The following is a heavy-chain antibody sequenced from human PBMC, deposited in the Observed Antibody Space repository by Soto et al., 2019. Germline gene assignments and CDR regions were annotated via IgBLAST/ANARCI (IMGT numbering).Heavy chain of an antibody. Sequence: ASVKVSCKASGYTFTSYAMHWVRQAPGQRFEWMGWINAGNGNTKYSQKFQGRVTITRDTSASTAYMELSSLRSEDTAVYYCARDDRIAGYFDYWGQGTLVTVSS. CDR2: INAGNGNT. V-gene: IGHV1-3*01. CDR1: GYTFTSYA. J-gene: IGHJ4*02. D-gene: IGHD2-15*01. CDR3: ARDDRIAGYFDY.